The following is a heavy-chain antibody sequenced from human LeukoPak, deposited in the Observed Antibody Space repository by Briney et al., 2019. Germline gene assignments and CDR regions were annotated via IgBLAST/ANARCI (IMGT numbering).Heavy chain of an antibody. CDR3: ARGVPYYDFWSGLSTGHFDY. Sequence: VASVKVSCKASGYTFTSYDINWVRQATGQGLEWMGWMNPNSGNTGYAQKFQGRVTMTRNTSISTAYMELSSLRSEDTAVYYCARGVPYYDFWSGLSTGHFDYWGQGTLVTVSS. J-gene: IGHJ4*02. CDR2: MNPNSGNT. V-gene: IGHV1-8*01. D-gene: IGHD3-3*01. CDR1: GYTFTSYD.